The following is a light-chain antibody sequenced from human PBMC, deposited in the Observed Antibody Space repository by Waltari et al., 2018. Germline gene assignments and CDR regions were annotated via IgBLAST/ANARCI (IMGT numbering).Light chain of an antibody. CDR1: QSVSSN. Sequence: EIVMTQSPATLSVSPGARAPLPCRASQSVSSNLAWYQQKPGQAPRLLIYGPSTRATGIPARFSGSGSGTEFTLTISSLQSEDFAVYYCQQYNNWLGTFGQGTKVEIK. CDR3: QQYNNWLGT. J-gene: IGKJ1*01. CDR2: GPS. V-gene: IGKV3-15*01.